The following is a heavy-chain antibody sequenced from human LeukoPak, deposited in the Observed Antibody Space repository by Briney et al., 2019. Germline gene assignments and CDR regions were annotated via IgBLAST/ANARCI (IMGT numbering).Heavy chain of an antibody. CDR1: GFTFSSYS. CDR2: IGISSGNT. Sequence: GGSLRLSCAASGFTFSSYSMNWVRQAPGKGLEWISYIGISSGNTKYADSVKGRFTISGDKAKNSGYLQMNSLRVEDTAVYYCARDTKYAFDNWGQGTLVTVSS. CDR3: ARDTKYAFDN. D-gene: IGHD2-2*01. V-gene: IGHV3-48*01. J-gene: IGHJ4*02.